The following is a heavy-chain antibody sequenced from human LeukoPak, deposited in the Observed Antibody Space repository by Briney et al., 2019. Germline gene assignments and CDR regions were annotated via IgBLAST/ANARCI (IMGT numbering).Heavy chain of an antibody. Sequence: GGSLRLSCAASGFTFSSYAISWVRQAPGQGLEWMGGIIPIFGTANYAQKFQGRVTITADESTSTAYMELSSLRSEDTAVYYCATAATKIAVVSFDYWGQGTLVTVSS. D-gene: IGHD6-19*01. J-gene: IGHJ4*02. CDR1: GFTFSSYA. CDR3: ATAATKIAVVSFDY. V-gene: IGHV1-69*01. CDR2: IIPIFGTA.